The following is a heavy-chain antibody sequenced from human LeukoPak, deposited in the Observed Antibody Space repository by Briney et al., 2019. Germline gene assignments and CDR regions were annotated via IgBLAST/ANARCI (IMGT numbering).Heavy chain of an antibody. CDR2: LYYSEST. J-gene: IGHJ6*04. CDR1: GGSINSSNYY. V-gene: IGHV4-39*01. Sequence: SETLSLTCTVSGGSINSSNYYWGWIRQPPGKGLEWIGSLYYSESTYYNPSLKSRVTLSVDTSKNQFSLKLSSVTAADTAVYYCAGHLAAWSGYFMDVWGKGTTVTVSS. CDR3: AGHLAAWSGYFMDV. D-gene: IGHD3-3*01.